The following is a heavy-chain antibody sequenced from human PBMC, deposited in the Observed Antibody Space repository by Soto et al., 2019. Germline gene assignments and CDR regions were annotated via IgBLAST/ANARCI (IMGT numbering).Heavy chain of an antibody. D-gene: IGHD1-26*01. J-gene: IGHJ5*02. CDR2: IKGETGGGTT. Sequence: EVQVVESGGGLVQPGKSLRLSCAASGFLFINAWMNWVRQAPGKGLEWVGRIKGETGGGTTDYAAPVKGRFTIARDDSKNMLYLQMNSLKTEDTAVYYCTTTYTGGSFYTWGQGTLVTVSS. CDR1: GFLFINAW. V-gene: IGHV3-15*07. CDR3: TTTYTGGSFYT.